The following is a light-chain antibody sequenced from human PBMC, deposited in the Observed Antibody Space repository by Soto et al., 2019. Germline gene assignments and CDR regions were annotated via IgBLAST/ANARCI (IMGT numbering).Light chain of an antibody. CDR2: EVI. Sequence: QSALTQPASVSGSPGQSITISCAGTSSDVGIYNLVSWYHQHPGNAPKLMIYEVIKRPSGVSNRFSGSKSGNTASLTISGLQAEDEADYYCCSYAGSSTHYVFGTGTKVTVL. CDR3: CSYAGSSTHYV. V-gene: IGLV2-23*02. CDR1: SSDVGIYNL. J-gene: IGLJ1*01.